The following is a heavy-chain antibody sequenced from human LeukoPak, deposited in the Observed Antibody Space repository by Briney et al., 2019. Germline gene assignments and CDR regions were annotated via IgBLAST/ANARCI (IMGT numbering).Heavy chain of an antibody. Sequence: ASVKVSCKLSGYTLTQLSIHWVRQGPGKGLEWMGGFDPDDDEIIYAQKFQGRVTMTEDTSTDTAYMELSSLRSDDTAVYYCASSEREVAIADYWGQGTLVTVSS. J-gene: IGHJ4*02. CDR3: ASSEREVAIADY. CDR2: FDPDDDEI. V-gene: IGHV1-24*01. CDR1: GYTLTQLS. D-gene: IGHD5-12*01.